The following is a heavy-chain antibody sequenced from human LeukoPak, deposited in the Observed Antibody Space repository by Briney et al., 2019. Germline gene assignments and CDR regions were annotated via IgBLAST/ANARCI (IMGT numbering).Heavy chain of an antibody. CDR1: GGSISSGSYY. CDR3: ARAPWFDP. J-gene: IGHJ5*02. CDR2: IYTSGST. Sequence: SETLSLTCTVSGGSISSGSYYWSWIRQPAGKGLEWIGRIYTSGSTNYNPSLKSRVTISVDTSKNQFSPKLSSVTAADTAVYYCARAPWFDPWGQGTLVTVSS. V-gene: IGHV4-61*02.